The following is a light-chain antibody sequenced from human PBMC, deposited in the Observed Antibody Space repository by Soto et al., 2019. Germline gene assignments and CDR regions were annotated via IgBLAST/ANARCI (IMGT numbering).Light chain of an antibody. J-gene: IGLJ2*01. Sequence: QSVLTQPPSVSAAPGQKVTISCSGSASNIGNNYVSWYQQLPGTAPKLLIYENYERPSGIPDRFSVSKSGTSATLGITGLQTGDEADYYCGAWDNSLTGGVFGGGTKLTVL. CDR2: ENY. CDR1: ASNIGNNY. CDR3: GAWDNSLTGGV. V-gene: IGLV1-51*02.